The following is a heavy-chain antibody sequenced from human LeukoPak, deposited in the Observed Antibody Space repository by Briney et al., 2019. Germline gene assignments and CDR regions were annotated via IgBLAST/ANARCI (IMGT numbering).Heavy chain of an antibody. CDR2: INHSGST. CDR3: ARGDVNNYYNGMDV. Sequence: SETLSLTCAVYGGSFSGYFWSWIRQSPGQGLEWIVEINHSGSTNYNPSLKSRLTISVDTSKNQFSLQLASVTAADTAVYFCARGDVNNYYNGMDVWGQGTTVTV. J-gene: IGHJ6*02. CDR1: GGSFSGYF. V-gene: IGHV4-34*01.